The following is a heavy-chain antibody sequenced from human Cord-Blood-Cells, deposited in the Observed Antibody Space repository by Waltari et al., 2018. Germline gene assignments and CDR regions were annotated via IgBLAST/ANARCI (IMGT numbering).Heavy chain of an antibody. CDR2: IYHSGST. CDR1: GYSIRSGSY. J-gene: IGHJ4*02. V-gene: IGHV4-38-2*02. D-gene: IGHD5-12*01. Sequence: QVQLQESGPGLVKPSATLSLTCTVPGYSIRSGSYWCWLRQPPGKGLEWIGSIYHSGSTYYNPSLKSRVTISVDTSKNQFSLKLSSVTAADTAVYYCARGGGHSGYDYDYWGQGTLVTVSS. CDR3: ARGGGHSGYDYDY.